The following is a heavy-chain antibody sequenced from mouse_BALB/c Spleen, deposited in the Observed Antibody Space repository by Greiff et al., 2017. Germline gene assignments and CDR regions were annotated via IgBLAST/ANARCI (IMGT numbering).Heavy chain of an antibody. CDR1: GFSLTGYG. V-gene: IGHV2-6-7*01. CDR3: AREHYGSSLYYAMDY. Sequence: VMLVESGPGLVAPSQSLSITCTVSGFSLTGYGVNWVRQPPGKGLEWLGMIWGDGSTDYNSALKSRLSISKDNSKSQVFLKMNSLQTDDTARYYCAREHYGSSLYYAMDYWGQGTSVTVSS. D-gene: IGHD1-1*01. J-gene: IGHJ4*01. CDR2: IWGDGST.